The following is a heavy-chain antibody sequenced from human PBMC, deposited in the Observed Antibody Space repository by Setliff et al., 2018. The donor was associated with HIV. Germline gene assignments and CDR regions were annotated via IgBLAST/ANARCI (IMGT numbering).Heavy chain of an antibody. CDR1: GFTFSSYG. Sequence: LRLSCAASGFTFSSYGMHWVRQAPGKGLEWVAVISYDGSNKYYADSVKGRFTISRDNSKNTLYLQMNSLRAEDTAVYYCARDHGRVPFDYWGQGTLVTVSS. CDR2: ISYDGSNK. CDR3: ARDHGRVPFDY. J-gene: IGHJ4*02. V-gene: IGHV3-30*03.